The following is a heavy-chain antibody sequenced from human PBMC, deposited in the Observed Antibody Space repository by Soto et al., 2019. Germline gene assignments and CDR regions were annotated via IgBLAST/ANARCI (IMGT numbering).Heavy chain of an antibody. D-gene: IGHD5-18*01. J-gene: IGHJ6*02. Sequence: EVQLVESGGGLVQPGGSLRLSCAASGFTVSSNYMSWVRQAPGKGLEWVSVIYSGGSTYYADSVKGRFTISRDNSKNTLYLQMNSLRAEDTAVYYCAREYSSGYYYFYATDVWGQGTTVTVSS. CDR2: IYSGGST. CDR3: AREYSSGYYYFYATDV. CDR1: GFTVSSNY. V-gene: IGHV3-66*01.